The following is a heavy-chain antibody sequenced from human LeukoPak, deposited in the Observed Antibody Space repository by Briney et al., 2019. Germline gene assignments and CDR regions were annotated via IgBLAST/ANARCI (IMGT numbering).Heavy chain of an antibody. J-gene: IGHJ4*02. CDR3: AKDPTVAGTRGMDY. CDR2: ISGSGGST. CDR1: GFTFSSYA. Sequence: GGSLRLSCAASGFTFSSYAMSWVRQAPGKGLEWVSAISGSGGSTYYADSVKGRFTISRDNSKNTLYLQMNSLRAEDTAVYYCAKDPTVAGTRGMDYWGQGTLVTVSS. D-gene: IGHD6-19*01. V-gene: IGHV3-23*01.